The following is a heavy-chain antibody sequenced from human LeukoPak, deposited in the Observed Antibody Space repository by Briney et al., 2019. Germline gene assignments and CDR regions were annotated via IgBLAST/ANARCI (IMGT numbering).Heavy chain of an antibody. CDR3: ASPYAGRPYYYYAMDV. D-gene: IGHD3-10*01. Sequence: SVKVSCKASGGTFSSYAISWVRQAPGQGLEWKGGIIPMFGTAKYAQKFQGRVTITADESTSTAYMELSSLRSEDTAVYYCASPYAGRPYYYYAMDVWGKGTTVTVSS. V-gene: IGHV1-69*13. J-gene: IGHJ6*04. CDR2: IIPMFGTA. CDR1: GGTFSSYA.